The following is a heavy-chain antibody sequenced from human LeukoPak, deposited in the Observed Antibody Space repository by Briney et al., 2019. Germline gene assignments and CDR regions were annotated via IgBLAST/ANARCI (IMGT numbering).Heavy chain of an antibody. CDR3: ARLAAAASDYYYYYMDV. CDR1: GGTFSSYA. CDR2: INPNSGGT. Sequence: GASVKVSCKASGGTFSSYAISWVRQAPGQGLEWMGRINPNSGGTNYAQKFQGRVTMTRDTSISTAYMELSRLRSDDTAVYYCARLAAAASDYYYYYMDVWGKGTTVTVSS. V-gene: IGHV1-2*02. J-gene: IGHJ6*03. D-gene: IGHD6-25*01.